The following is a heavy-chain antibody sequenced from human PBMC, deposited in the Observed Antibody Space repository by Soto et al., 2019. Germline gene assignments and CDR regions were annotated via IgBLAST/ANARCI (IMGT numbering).Heavy chain of an antibody. D-gene: IGHD3-10*01. Sequence: QVQLVQSGAEVKSAGSSVKVSCKASGDTFNFYSINWVRQAPGLGLEWVGRVNPILIMSNYAQRFQGRVTMTADKSTGTAYMELRSLRSEDTAIYYCASNYGSGYRAFASWGSGALVTVSS. J-gene: IGHJ4*02. CDR1: GDTFNFYS. V-gene: IGHV1-69*02. CDR2: VNPILIMS. CDR3: ASNYGSGYRAFAS.